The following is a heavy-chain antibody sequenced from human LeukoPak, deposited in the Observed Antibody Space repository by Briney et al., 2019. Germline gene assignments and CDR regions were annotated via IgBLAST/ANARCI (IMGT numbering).Heavy chain of an antibody. V-gene: IGHV3-23*01. D-gene: IGHD2-2*01. CDR2: ISASGGTT. Sequence: GGSLRLSCAASGFTFNNYAMSWVRQAPGQGLEWASAISASGGTTYYADSVKGRFTISRDNSENTLFLQMNSLRAEDTAVYYCAKEPREYCSSTSCPNWFDSWGQGTLVTVSS. J-gene: IGHJ5*01. CDR3: AKEPREYCSSTSCPNWFDS. CDR1: GFTFNNYA.